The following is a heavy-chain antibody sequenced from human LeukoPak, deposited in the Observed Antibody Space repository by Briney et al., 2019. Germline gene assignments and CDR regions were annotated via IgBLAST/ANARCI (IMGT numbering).Heavy chain of an antibody. J-gene: IGHJ4*02. CDR1: GGSVNSGSYY. CDR3: ARHVTDSSVYLYFDY. D-gene: IGHD3-22*01. CDR2: IFYSGST. Sequence: SETLSLTCTVSGGSVNSGSYYWSWIRQPPGKGLEWIGYIFYSGSTNYNPSLKSRVTISIDTSKNQFSLNLSSVTAADTAVYYCARHVTDSSVYLYFDYWGQGTLVTGSS. V-gene: IGHV4-61*01.